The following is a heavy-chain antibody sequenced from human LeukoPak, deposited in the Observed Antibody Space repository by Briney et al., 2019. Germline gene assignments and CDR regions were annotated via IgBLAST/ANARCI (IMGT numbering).Heavy chain of an antibody. CDR1: GGTFSSYA. D-gene: IGHD3-10*01. V-gene: IGHV1-69*13. CDR2: IIPIFGTA. Sequence: SSVRVSCKASGGTFSSYAISWVRQAPGQGLEWMGGIIPIFGTANYAQKFQGRVTITADESTSTAYMELSSLRSEDTAVYYCTRVGYYPMNYYYGMDVWGQGTTVTVSS. CDR3: TRVGYYPMNYYYGMDV. J-gene: IGHJ6*02.